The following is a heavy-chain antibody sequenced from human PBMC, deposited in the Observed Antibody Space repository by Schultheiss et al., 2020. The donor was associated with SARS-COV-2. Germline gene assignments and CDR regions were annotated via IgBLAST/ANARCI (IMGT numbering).Heavy chain of an antibody. J-gene: IGHJ4*02. D-gene: IGHD6-13*01. CDR1: GFTVSSNY. Sequence: GESLKISCAASGFTVSSNYMSWVRQAPGKGLEWVSVIYSGGSTYYADSVKGRFTISRDNSKNTLYLQMNSLRAEDTAVYYCAREVGGSSSWFDYWGQGTLVTVSS. CDR3: AREVGGSSSWFDY. CDR2: IYSGGST. V-gene: IGHV3-66*01.